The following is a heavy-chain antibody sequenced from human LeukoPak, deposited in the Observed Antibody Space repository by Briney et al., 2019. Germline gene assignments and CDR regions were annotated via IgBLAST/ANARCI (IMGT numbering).Heavy chain of an antibody. Sequence: ASVKVSCKASGYTFTGYYMHWVRQAPGQGLEWMGWINPNSGGTNYAQKFQGRVTMTGDTSISTAYMELSRLRSDDTAVYYCARVYNWNDAPDYWGQGTLVTVSS. D-gene: IGHD1-1*01. V-gene: IGHV1-2*02. CDR2: INPNSGGT. J-gene: IGHJ4*02. CDR3: ARVYNWNDAPDY. CDR1: GYTFTGYY.